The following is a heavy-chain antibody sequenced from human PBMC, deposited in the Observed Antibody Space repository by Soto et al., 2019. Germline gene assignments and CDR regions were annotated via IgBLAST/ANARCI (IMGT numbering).Heavy chain of an antibody. D-gene: IGHD1-1*01. CDR1: GYTFTTYG. Sequence: QVHLVQSGAEVKKPGASVKVSCKGSGYTFTTYGITWVRQAPGQGLEWMGWISAHNGNSNYAQKLQGRVTVTRDTSTSTAYMELRSLRSDDTAVYYCARGRYGDYWGQGALVTVSS. J-gene: IGHJ4*02. CDR3: ARGRYGDY. CDR2: ISAHNGNS. V-gene: IGHV1-18*01.